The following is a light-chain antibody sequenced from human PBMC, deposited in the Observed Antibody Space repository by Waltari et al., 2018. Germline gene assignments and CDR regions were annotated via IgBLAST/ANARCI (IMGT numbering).Light chain of an antibody. J-gene: IGKJ2*04. V-gene: IGKV1-5*03. CDR3: QQYNTYCR. CDR2: KAS. CDR1: QSISNY. Sequence: DIQMTQFPSTLSASVGDTITITCRASQSISNYLAWYQQKPGKAPKLLIYKASSSGSGVPSRFSGSGSGTEFTLTISSLQPDDFATYYCQQYNTYCRFGQGTKLEIK.